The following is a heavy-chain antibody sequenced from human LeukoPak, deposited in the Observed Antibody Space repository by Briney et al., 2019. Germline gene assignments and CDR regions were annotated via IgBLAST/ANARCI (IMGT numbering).Heavy chain of an antibody. D-gene: IGHD5-18*01. V-gene: IGHV3-21*01. CDR1: GFTFSSYS. J-gene: IGHJ3*02. CDR2: ISSSSSYI. CDR3: ARDGTYSYGYDAFDI. Sequence: GGSLRLSRAASGFTFSSYSMNWVRQAPGKGLEWVSSISSSSSYIYYADSVKGRFTISRDNAKNSLYLQMNSLRAEDTAVYYCARDGTYSYGYDAFDIWGQGTMVTVSS.